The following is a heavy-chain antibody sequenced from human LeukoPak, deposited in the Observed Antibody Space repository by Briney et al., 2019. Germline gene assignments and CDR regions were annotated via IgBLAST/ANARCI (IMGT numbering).Heavy chain of an antibody. CDR2: ISAYNGNT. Sequence: ASVKVSCKTSGYTFTSYGISWVRQAPGQGLEWMGWISAYNGNTNYAQKLQGRVTMTTDTSTSTAYTELRRLRSDDTAVYYCARVLWFGEFSGWFDPWGQGTLVTVSS. D-gene: IGHD3-10*01. CDR1: GYTFTSYG. V-gene: IGHV1-18*01. CDR3: ARVLWFGEFSGWFDP. J-gene: IGHJ5*02.